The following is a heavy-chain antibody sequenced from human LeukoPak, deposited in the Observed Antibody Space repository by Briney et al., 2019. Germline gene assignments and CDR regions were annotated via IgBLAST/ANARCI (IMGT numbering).Heavy chain of an antibody. J-gene: IGHJ5*02. CDR1: GFTFSSYA. CDR3: AKDRLRCSSTSCYDVENWFGP. V-gene: IGHV3-23*01. Sequence: GGSLRLSCAASGFTFSSYAMSWVRQAPGKGLEWVSAISGSGGSTYYADSVKGRFTISRDNSKNTLYLQMNSLRAEDTAVYYCAKDRLRCSSTSCYDVENWFGPWGQGTLVTVSS. CDR2: ISGSGGST. D-gene: IGHD2-2*01.